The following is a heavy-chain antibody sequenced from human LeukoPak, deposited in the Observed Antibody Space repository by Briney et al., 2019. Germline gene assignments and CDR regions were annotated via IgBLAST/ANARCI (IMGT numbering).Heavy chain of an antibody. CDR2: IYGSGST. J-gene: IGHJ6*03. V-gene: IGHV4-4*07. CDR3: ARVGLAAPTYYYYMDV. CDR1: GGSISSYY. Sequence: SETLSLTCSVSGGSISSYYWSWIRQPAGKGLEWIGRIYGSGSTNYNPSLKSQVTMSVDTSKNQFSLNLSSVTAADTAVYYCARVGLAAPTYYYYMDVWGKGTTVTVSS. D-gene: IGHD6-6*01.